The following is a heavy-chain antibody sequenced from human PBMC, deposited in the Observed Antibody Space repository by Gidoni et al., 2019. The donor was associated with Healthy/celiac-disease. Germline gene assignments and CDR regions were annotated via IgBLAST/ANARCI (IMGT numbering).Heavy chain of an antibody. CDR1: GFTFSSYA. Sequence: QVQLVESGGGVFQPGRSLRLSCAAYGFTFSSYAMHWVRQAPGKGLEWVAVISYDGSNKYYADSVKGRFTISRDNSKNTLYLQMNSLRAEDTAVYYCARESRGTEGDDAFDIWGQGTMVTVSS. V-gene: IGHV3-30*04. CDR3: ARESRGTEGDDAFDI. CDR2: ISYDGSNK. D-gene: IGHD2-15*01. J-gene: IGHJ3*02.